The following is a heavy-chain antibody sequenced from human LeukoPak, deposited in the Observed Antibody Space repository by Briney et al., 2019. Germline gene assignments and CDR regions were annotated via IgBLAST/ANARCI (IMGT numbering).Heavy chain of an antibody. V-gene: IGHV1-69*05. Sequence: ASVKVSCEASGGTFSSYAISWVRQAPGQGLEWMGGIIPIFGTANYAQKFQGRVTITTDESTSTAYMELSSLRSEDTAVYYCARDTGMTTVTLFDYWGQGTLVTVSS. CDR3: ARDTGMTTVTLFDY. D-gene: IGHD4-17*01. CDR2: IIPIFGTA. CDR1: GGTFSSYA. J-gene: IGHJ4*02.